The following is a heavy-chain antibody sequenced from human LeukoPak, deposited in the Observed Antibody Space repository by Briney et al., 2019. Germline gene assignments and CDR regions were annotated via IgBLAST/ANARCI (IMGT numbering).Heavy chain of an antibody. V-gene: IGHV3-7*01. D-gene: IGHD1-26*01. CDR3: VRGGLYHYSGTSGDY. J-gene: IGHJ4*02. CDR2: VNQGGSET. Sequence: GGSLRLSCAAPGFTFSTYWMTWVRQAPGKGLEWVANVNQGGSETYYVDSVKGRFTISRDNAKNSLYLQMDSLRAEDTAVYYCVRGGLYHYSGTSGDYWGQGTLVTVSS. CDR1: GFTFSTYW.